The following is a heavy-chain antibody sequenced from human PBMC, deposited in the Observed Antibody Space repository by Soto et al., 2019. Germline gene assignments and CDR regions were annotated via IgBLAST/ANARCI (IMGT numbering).Heavy chain of an antibody. D-gene: IGHD2-2*01. V-gene: IGHV3-23*01. Sequence: EVQLLESGGGLVQPGGSLRLSCSASEFTFSSYAMNWVRQAPGKGLEWVSGISGSGDTTNYADSVKGRFTISRDNSKDTQYLQMNSLRAEDSAVYYCAKGKFHGINTRTDYLDYWGQGTLVTVSS. CDR1: EFTFSSYA. CDR2: ISGSGDTT. J-gene: IGHJ4*02. CDR3: AKGKFHGINTRTDYLDY.